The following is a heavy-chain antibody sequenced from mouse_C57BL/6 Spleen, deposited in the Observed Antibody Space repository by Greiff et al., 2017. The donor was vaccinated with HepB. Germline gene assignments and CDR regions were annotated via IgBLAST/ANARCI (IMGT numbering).Heavy chain of an antibody. CDR3: AREDGAY. Sequence: EVKVVESGGGLVKPGGSLKLSCAASGFTFSSYAMSWVRQTPEKRLEWVATISDGGSYTYYPDNVKGRFTISRDNAKNNLYLQMSHLKSEDTAMYYCAREDGAYWGQGTLVTVSA. CDR2: ISDGGSYT. J-gene: IGHJ3*01. V-gene: IGHV5-4*01. CDR1: GFTFSSYA.